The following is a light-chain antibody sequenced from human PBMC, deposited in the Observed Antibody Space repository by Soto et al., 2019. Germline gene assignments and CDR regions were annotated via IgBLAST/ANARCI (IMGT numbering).Light chain of an antibody. CDR3: VAWDYNQSSYV. V-gene: IGLV1-47*02. J-gene: IGLJ1*01. Sequence: QSVLTQPPSASGTPGQRVTISCSGYSSSIGTNSVYWYQQLPGTAPRVLIYANNQRPSGVPDRFSGSKSGTSASLAISGLRSEDVADYYCVAWDYNQSSYVFGSGTKVTVL. CDR2: ANN. CDR1: SSSIGTNS.